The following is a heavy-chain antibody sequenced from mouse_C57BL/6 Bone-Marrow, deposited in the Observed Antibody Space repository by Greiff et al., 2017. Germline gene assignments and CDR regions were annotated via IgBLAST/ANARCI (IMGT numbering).Heavy chain of an antibody. CDR3: VRCGNSDYYAMDY. V-gene: IGHV10-1*01. CDR2: IRSKSNNYAT. J-gene: IGHJ4*01. Sequence: EVQGVESGGGLVQPKGSLKLSCAASGFSFNTYAMNWVRQAPGKGLEWVARIRSKSNNYATYYADSVKDRFTISRDDSESMLYLQMNNLKTEDTAMYYCVRCGNSDYYAMDYWGQGTSVTVSS. CDR1: GFSFNTYA. D-gene: IGHD2-1*01.